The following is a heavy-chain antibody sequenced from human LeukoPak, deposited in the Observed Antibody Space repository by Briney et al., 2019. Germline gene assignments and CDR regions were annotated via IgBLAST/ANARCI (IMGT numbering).Heavy chain of an antibody. J-gene: IGHJ4*02. V-gene: IGHV3-9*01. D-gene: IGHD3-16*01. CDR3: AKDITDYVSWIGY. Sequence: GGSLRLSCAASGFTFDDYAMHWVRQAPGKGLEWVSGISWNSGSIGYADSVKGRFTISRDNAKNSLYLQMNSLRAEDTALYYCAKDITDYVSWIGYWGQGTLVTVSS. CDR2: ISWNSGSI. CDR1: GFTFDDYA.